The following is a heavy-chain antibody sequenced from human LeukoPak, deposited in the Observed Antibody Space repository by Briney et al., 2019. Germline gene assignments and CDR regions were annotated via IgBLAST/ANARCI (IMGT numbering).Heavy chain of an antibody. V-gene: IGHV4-34*01. D-gene: IGHD1-1*01. CDR3: LSEGRGTSSRALDY. Sequence: PSETLSLTCAISGGSFTDYYWSWIRQPPGKGLEWIGDINDSGSTNSSPSLKSRVVISLDTSKSQLSLKLSPVTAADTATYFCLSEGRGTSSRALDYWGQGTLVTVSS. CDR1: GGSFTDYY. CDR2: INDSGST. J-gene: IGHJ4*02.